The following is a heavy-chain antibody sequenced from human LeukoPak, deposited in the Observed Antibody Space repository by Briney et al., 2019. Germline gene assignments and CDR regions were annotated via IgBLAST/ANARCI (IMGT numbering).Heavy chain of an antibody. CDR1: GGTFSSYA. CDR3: AASGDYYDSSGQFDY. CDR2: IIPIFGTA. J-gene: IGHJ4*02. Sequence: GASVKVSCKASGGTFSSYAISWVRQAPGQGLEWMGGIIPIFGTANYAQKFQGRVTITADESTSTAYMELSSLRSEDTAVYYCAASGDYYDSSGQFDYWAREPWSPSPQ. D-gene: IGHD3-22*01. V-gene: IGHV1-69*13.